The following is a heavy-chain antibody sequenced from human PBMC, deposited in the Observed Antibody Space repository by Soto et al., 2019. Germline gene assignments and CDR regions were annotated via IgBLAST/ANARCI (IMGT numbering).Heavy chain of an antibody. J-gene: IGHJ6*02. V-gene: IGHV3-21*01. CDR2: ITSSSSYK. Sequence: PGGSLRLSCVASAFTFNNFPMHWVRQAPGEGLQWLASITSSSSYKYYADSVKGRFTISRDNAKNSLFLELTGLRAEDTAVYYCAREKCSSTSCNRGMDVWGLVTTFTVSS. CDR3: AREKCSSTSCNRGMDV. CDR1: AFTFNNFP. D-gene: IGHD2-2*01.